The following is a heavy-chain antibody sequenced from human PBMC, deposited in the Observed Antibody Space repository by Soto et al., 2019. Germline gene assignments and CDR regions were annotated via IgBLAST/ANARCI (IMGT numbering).Heavy chain of an antibody. J-gene: IGHJ4*01. V-gene: IGHV3-48*01. Sequence: GGSLRLSCAVSGFTFSGHSMNWVRQAPGKGLEWVSYIGPSSSTIYYADSVKGRFTISRDNSKNSLYLQMNSLRAEDTAVYYCARDHGKRGYSGFDLDYWGHGTLVTVSS. CDR1: GFTFSGHS. CDR3: ARDHGKRGYSGFDLDY. CDR2: IGPSSSTI. D-gene: IGHD5-12*01.